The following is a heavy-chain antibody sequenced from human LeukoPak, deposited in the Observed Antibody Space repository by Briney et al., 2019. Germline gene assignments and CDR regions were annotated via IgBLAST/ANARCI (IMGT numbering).Heavy chain of an antibody. Sequence: ASVKVSCKASGYAFTSYGISWVRQAPGQGLEWMGWISAYNGNTNYAQKLQGRVTMTIGTSTSTAYMELRSLRSDDTAVYYCARGRSLGYCSSTSCYKNYYFDYWGQGTLVTVSS. V-gene: IGHV1-18*01. CDR3: ARGRSLGYCSSTSCYKNYYFDY. D-gene: IGHD2-2*02. CDR1: GYAFTSYG. J-gene: IGHJ4*02. CDR2: ISAYNGNT.